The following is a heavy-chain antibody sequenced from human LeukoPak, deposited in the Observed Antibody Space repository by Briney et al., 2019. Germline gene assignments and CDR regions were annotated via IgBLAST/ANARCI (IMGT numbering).Heavy chain of an antibody. V-gene: IGHV3-21*01. D-gene: IGHD6-13*01. CDR2: ISSSSSYI. CDR3: ARDASAAAGTYHFDY. CDR1: GFTFSSCS. Sequence: GGSLRLSCAASGFTFSSCSMNWLRQAPGKGLEWVSSISSSSSYIYYADSVKGRFTISRDNAKNSLYLQMNSLRAEDTAVYYCARDASAAAGTYHFDYWGQGTLVTVSS. J-gene: IGHJ4*02.